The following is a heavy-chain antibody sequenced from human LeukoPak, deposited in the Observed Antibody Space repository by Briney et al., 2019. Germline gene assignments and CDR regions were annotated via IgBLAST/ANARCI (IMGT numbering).Heavy chain of an antibody. D-gene: IGHD3-22*01. Sequence: SETLSLTCAVYGGSFSGYYWSWIRQPPGKGLEWIGEINHSGSTNFNPSLKSRVTISVDTSRNQFSLKLYSVTAADTAVYYCARGDYSSGYYYYFDSWGQGTLVTVSS. J-gene: IGHJ4*02. CDR2: INHSGST. V-gene: IGHV4-34*01. CDR3: ARGDYSSGYYYYFDS. CDR1: GGSFSGYY.